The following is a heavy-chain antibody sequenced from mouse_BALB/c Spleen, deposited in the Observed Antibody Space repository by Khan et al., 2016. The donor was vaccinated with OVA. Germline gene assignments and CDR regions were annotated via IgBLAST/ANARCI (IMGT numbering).Heavy chain of an antibody. D-gene: IGHD1-3*01. CDR1: GFSLTSYC. CDR2: IWAGGST. Sequence: QMQLEESGTGLVAPSQSLSITCTVSGFSLTSYCVHWVRQPPGQGLEWLGVIWAGGSTNYNSALMSRLSISKDNSQSQVFLKMNSLQTDDTAMYYCARLDDIWGQGTTLTVSA. J-gene: IGHJ2*01. V-gene: IGHV2-9*02. CDR3: ARLDDI.